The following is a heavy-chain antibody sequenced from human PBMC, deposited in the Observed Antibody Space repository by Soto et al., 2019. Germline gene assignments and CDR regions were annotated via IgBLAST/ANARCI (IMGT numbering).Heavy chain of an antibody. Sequence: PSETLSLTCTVSGGSISSGDYYWSWIRQPPGKGLEWIGYIYYSGSTYYDPSLKSRVTISVDTSKNQFSLKLSSVTAADTAVYYCARRGGATIMDYWGQGTLVTVSS. CDR2: IYYSGST. J-gene: IGHJ4*02. D-gene: IGHD5-12*01. CDR3: ARRGGATIMDY. V-gene: IGHV4-30-4*01. CDR1: GGSISSGDYY.